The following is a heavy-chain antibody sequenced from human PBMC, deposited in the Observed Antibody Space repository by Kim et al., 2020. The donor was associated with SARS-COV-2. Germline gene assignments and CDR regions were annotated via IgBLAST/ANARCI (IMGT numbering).Heavy chain of an antibody. CDR3: ASQGY. V-gene: IGHV3-21*01. Sequence: SSRRYIYSADSVKGRFTISRDNAKNSLYRQMNSLRAEDTAVYYCASQGYWGQGTLVTVSS. CDR2: SSRRYI. J-gene: IGHJ4*02.